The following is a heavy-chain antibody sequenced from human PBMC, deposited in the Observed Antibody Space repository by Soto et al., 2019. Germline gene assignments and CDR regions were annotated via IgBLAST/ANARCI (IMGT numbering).Heavy chain of an antibody. CDR1: GCSISIYY. J-gene: IGHJ6*02. Sequence: SPTRRDSGCSISIYYWSWIRPATGKGPLCIGYIYESGSTNSKPSLQNRVTVSVDTSKNQFSLKLRAVTAADTAIYYCAKDPERYYDFWSGPRARDGMDVWGQRNEVT. D-gene: IGHD3-3*01. CDR3: AKDPERYYDFWSGPRARDGMDV. CDR2: IYESGST. V-gene: IGHV4-59*01.